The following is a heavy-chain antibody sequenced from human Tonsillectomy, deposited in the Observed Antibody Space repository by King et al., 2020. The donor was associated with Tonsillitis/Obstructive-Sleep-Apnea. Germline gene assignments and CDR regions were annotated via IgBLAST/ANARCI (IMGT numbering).Heavy chain of an antibody. Sequence: QLQESGPGLVKSSETLSLICTVSGGSISSFYWSWVRQPPGKGLEWIGYISDSGDTNYNPSLKSRVTISLDTSKNQFSLKVNSVTAADTAVYYCARGNWGVRDGWGQGTTVTVSS. J-gene: IGHJ6*02. CDR2: ISDSGDT. CDR3: ARGNWGVRDG. CDR1: GGSISSFY. D-gene: IGHD7-27*01. V-gene: IGHV4-59*01.